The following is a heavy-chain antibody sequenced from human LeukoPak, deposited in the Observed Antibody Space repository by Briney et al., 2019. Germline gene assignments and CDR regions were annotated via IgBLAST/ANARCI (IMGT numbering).Heavy chain of an antibody. J-gene: IGHJ5*02. Sequence: GGSLRLSCAASGFTFSSYWMSWVRQAPGKGLEWVANIKQDGSEKYYVDSVKGRFTISRDNAKNSLYLQMNSLRAEDTAVYYCARSGLLYCSGGSCTGWFDPWGQGTLVTVSS. CDR1: GFTFSSYW. V-gene: IGHV3-7*01. CDR2: IKQDGSEK. D-gene: IGHD2-15*01. CDR3: ARSGLLYCSGGSCTGWFDP.